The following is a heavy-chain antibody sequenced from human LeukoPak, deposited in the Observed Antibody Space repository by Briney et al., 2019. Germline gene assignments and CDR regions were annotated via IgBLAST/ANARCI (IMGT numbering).Heavy chain of an antibody. CDR3: ARDMHSGKPNWFDP. D-gene: IGHD4-23*01. Sequence: GSSVKVSCKASGGTFSSYAISWVRQAPGQGLEWMGRIIPILGIANYAQKFQGRVTITADKSTSTAYMELSSLRSEDTAVYYCARDMHSGKPNWFDPWGQGTLVTVSS. V-gene: IGHV1-69*04. J-gene: IGHJ5*02. CDR2: IIPILGIA. CDR1: GGTFSSYA.